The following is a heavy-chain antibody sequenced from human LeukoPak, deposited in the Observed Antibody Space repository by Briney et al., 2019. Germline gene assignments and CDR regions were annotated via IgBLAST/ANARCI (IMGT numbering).Heavy chain of an antibody. Sequence: GGSLSLSCAASGFTVSSNYMSWVRQAPGKGLEWVSVIYSGGSTYYADSVKGRFTISRDNAKNSLYLQMNSLRAEDTAVYYCARDNAVITGFDYWGQGTLVTVSS. V-gene: IGHV3-53*01. CDR3: ARDNAVITGFDY. CDR1: GFTVSSNY. D-gene: IGHD3-22*01. J-gene: IGHJ4*02. CDR2: IYSGGST.